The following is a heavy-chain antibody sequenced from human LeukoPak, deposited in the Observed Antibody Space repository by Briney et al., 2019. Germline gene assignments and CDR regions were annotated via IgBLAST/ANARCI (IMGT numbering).Heavy chain of an antibody. J-gene: IGHJ4*02. CDR1: GGSFSGYY. Sequence: SETLSLTCAVYGGSFSGYYWSWIRQPPGKGLEWIGEINHSGSTNYNPSLKSRVTMSVDTSKNQFSLKLSSVTAADTAVYYCARRRDGSGSYFAHFDYWGQGTLVTVSS. CDR3: ARRRDGSGSYFAHFDY. V-gene: IGHV4-34*01. CDR2: INHSGST. D-gene: IGHD3-10*01.